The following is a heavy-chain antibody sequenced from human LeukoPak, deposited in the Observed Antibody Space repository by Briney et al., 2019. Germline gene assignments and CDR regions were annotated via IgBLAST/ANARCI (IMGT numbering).Heavy chain of an antibody. Sequence: PSETLSLTCAVSGGSISSGGYSWSWIPQPPGKGLEWIGYIYHSGSTYYNPSLKSRVTISVDRSKNQFSLKLSSVTAADTAVYYCARGIVGYYDSSGYWRSAFDIWGQGTMVTVSS. CDR1: GGSISSGGYS. CDR3: ARGIVGYYDSSGYWRSAFDI. D-gene: IGHD3-22*01. J-gene: IGHJ3*02. V-gene: IGHV4-30-2*01. CDR2: IYHSGST.